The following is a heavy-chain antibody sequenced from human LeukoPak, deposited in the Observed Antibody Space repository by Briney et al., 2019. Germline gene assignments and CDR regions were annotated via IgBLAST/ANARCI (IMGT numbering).Heavy chain of an antibody. J-gene: IGHJ4*02. V-gene: IGHV1-3*01. CDR1: GYTFTSYA. Sequence: ASVKVSCKASGYTFTSYAMHWVHQAPGQRLEWMGWINAGNGNTKYSQKFQGRVTITRDTSASTAYMELSSLRSEDTAVYYCARGRYCSGGSCYPRRFDYWGQGTLVTVSS. CDR2: INAGNGNT. CDR3: ARGRYCSGGSCYPRRFDY. D-gene: IGHD2-15*01.